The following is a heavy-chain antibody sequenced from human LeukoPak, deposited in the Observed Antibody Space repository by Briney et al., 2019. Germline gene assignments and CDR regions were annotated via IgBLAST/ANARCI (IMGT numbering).Heavy chain of an antibody. J-gene: IGHJ4*02. V-gene: IGHV3-9*01. CDR3: AKVTPRYSTAPFDY. CDR2: ISWNSGSI. CDR1: GFTFDDYA. Sequence: GGSLRLSCAASGFTFDDYAMHWVRQAPGKGLEWVSGISWNSGSIGYADSVKGRFTISRDNSKNTLYLQMNSLRAEDTAVYYCAKVTPRYSTAPFDYWGQGTLVTVSP. D-gene: IGHD6-13*01.